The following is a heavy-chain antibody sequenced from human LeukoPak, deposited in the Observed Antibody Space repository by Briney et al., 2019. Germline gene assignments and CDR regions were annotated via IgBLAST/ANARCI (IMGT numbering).Heavy chain of an antibody. D-gene: IGHD2-2*01. CDR3: ARAEVPAAIYYYYGMDV. CDR1: GGTFSSYA. V-gene: IGHV1-69*01. CDR2: IIPIFGTA. J-gene: IGHJ6*04. Sequence: GSSVKVSCKASGGTFSSYAISWVRQAPGQGLEWTGGIIPIFGTANYAQKFQGRVTITADESTSTAYMELSSLRSEDTAVYYCARAEVPAAIYYYYGMDVWGKGTTVTVSS.